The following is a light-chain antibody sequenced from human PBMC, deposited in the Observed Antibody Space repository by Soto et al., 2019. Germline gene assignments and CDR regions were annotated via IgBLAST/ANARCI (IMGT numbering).Light chain of an antibody. CDR2: DVS. V-gene: IGLV2-14*03. CDR1: SSVVGGYNY. Sequence: QSVLAQPASVSGSPGQSITISCTGTSSVVGGYNYVSWYQQHPGKAPKLIFYDVSNRPSGVSNRFSGSKSGNTASLTISGLQAEDEADYYCSSYTSSRTYIFGTGTKVTVL. CDR3: SSYTSSRTYI. J-gene: IGLJ1*01.